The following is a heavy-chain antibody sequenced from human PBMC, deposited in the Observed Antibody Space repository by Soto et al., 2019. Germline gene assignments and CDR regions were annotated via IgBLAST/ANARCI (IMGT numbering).Heavy chain of an antibody. V-gene: IGHV4-31*03. CDR3: AREAAGILNWFDP. D-gene: IGHD6-25*01. CDR2: IYHSGST. J-gene: IGHJ5*02. CDR1: GGSISSGGYY. Sequence: QVQLQESGPGLVKPTQTLSLTCTVSGGSISSGGYYWSWIRQHPGKGLEWIGYIYHSGSTYYNPSLKSRVTIAVETSTNQFSLKLGSVTAAATAVYYCAREAAGILNWFDPWGQGTLVTVSS.